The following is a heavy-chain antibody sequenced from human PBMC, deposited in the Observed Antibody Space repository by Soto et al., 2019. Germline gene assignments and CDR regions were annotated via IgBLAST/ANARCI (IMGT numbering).Heavy chain of an antibody. D-gene: IGHD6-19*01. CDR3: ETHSSGWYHNWFDP. Sequence: ASVKVSCKVSGYTLTELSMHWVRQAPGKGLEWMGGFDPEDGETIYAQKFQGRVTMTEDTSTDTAYMELSSLRSEDTAVYYCETHSSGWYHNWFDPWGQGTLVTVSS. CDR1: GYTLTELS. V-gene: IGHV1-24*01. CDR2: FDPEDGET. J-gene: IGHJ5*02.